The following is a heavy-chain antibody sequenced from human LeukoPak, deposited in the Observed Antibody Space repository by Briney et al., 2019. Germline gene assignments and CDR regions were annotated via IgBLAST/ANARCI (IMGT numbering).Heavy chain of an antibody. CDR2: IYHSGST. Sequence: SATLSLTCAVSGSSISSGYHWGWLRQPPGTGLEWIGTIYHSGSTYYNPSLKSRVTISVDTSKNQFSLKLSSVTAADTAVYYCAADYYGSGPFDYWGQGTLVTVSS. CDR1: GSSISSGYH. J-gene: IGHJ4*02. V-gene: IGHV4-38-2*01. CDR3: AADYYGSGPFDY. D-gene: IGHD3-10*01.